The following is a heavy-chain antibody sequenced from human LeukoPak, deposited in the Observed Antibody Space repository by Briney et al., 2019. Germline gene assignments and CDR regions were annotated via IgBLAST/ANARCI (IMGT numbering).Heavy chain of an antibody. CDR1: GFTFSSYE. CDR2: ISSSGSTI. V-gene: IGHV3-48*03. Sequence: SGGSLRLPCAASGFTFSSYEMNWVRQAPGKGLEWVSYISSSGSTIYYADSVKGRFTISRDNAKNSLYLQMNSLRAEDTAVYYCARGVAVAGYYYMDVWGKGTTVTISS. J-gene: IGHJ6*03. D-gene: IGHD6-19*01. CDR3: ARGVAVAGYYYMDV.